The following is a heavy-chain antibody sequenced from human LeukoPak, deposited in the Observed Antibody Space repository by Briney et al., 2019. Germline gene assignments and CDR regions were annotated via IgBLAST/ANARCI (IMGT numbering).Heavy chain of an antibody. Sequence: EASVKVSCKASGYTFTGYYMHWVRQAPGQGLEWMGRIIPILGIANYAQKFQGRVTITADKSTSTAYMELSSLRSEDTAVYYCARDWPPSIAARLDGSSYYYGMDVWGQGTTVTVSS. J-gene: IGHJ6*02. CDR1: GYTFTGYY. D-gene: IGHD6-6*01. CDR3: ARDWPPSIAARLDGSSYYYGMDV. V-gene: IGHV1-69*04. CDR2: IIPILGIA.